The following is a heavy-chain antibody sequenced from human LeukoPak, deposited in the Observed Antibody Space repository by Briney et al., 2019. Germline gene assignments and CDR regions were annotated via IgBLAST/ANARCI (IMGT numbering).Heavy chain of an antibody. J-gene: IGHJ4*02. D-gene: IGHD3-3*01. Sequence: PSETLSLTCTVSGGSISGSGYYWGWIRQPPGKGLEWIGSIYYSGSTYYNPSLKSRVTISVDTSKNQFSLKLSSVTAADTAVYYCAALTIFGVAPFDYWGQGTLVTVSS. CDR1: GGSISGSGYY. CDR2: IYYSGST. V-gene: IGHV4-39*01. CDR3: AALTIFGVAPFDY.